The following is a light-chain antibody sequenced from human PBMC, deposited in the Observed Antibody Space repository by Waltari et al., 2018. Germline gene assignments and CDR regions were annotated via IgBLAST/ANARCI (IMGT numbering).Light chain of an antibody. V-gene: IGLV4-69*01. CDR2: VKSDGSH. J-gene: IGLJ3*02. Sequence: QVVLTQSPSASASLGDSVKLTCTLSSGHSAYDIAWHQQQPEKGPRFLMKVKSDGSHDKGGGIPDRFSGSSSGTERFLTISSLQSDDEADYYCQTWGAGLGVFGGGTKLTVL. CDR3: QTWGAGLGV. CDR1: SGHSAYD.